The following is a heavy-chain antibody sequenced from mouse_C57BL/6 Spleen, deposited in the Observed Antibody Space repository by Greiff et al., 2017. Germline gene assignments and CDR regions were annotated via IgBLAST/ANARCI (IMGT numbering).Heavy chain of an antibody. CDR1: GYTFTDYE. D-gene: IGHD1-1*01. Sequence: QVQLQQSGAELVRPGASVTLSCKASGYTFTDYEMHWVKQTPVHGLEWIGAIDPETGGTAYNQKFKGKAILTADKSSSTAYMELRSLTSEDSAVYYCTRTIYYYGSSSFDCWGQGTTLTVSS. CDR3: TRTIYYYGSSSFDC. J-gene: IGHJ2*01. CDR2: IDPETGGT. V-gene: IGHV1-15*01.